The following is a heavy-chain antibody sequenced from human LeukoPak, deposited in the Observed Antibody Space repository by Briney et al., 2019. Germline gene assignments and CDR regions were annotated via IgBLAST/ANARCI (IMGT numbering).Heavy chain of an antibody. J-gene: IGHJ4*02. Sequence: GGSLRLSCAASGFTFSSYSMNWVHQAPGKGLEWVSSISSSSSYIYYADSVKGRFTISRDNAKNSLYLQMNSLRAEDTAVYYCASIAAAGIDYWGQGTLVTVSS. V-gene: IGHV3-21*01. CDR1: GFTFSSYS. D-gene: IGHD6-13*01. CDR2: ISSSSSYI. CDR3: ASIAAAGIDY.